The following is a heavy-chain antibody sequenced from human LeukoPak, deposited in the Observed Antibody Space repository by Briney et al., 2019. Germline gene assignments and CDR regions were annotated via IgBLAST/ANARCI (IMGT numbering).Heavy chain of an antibody. CDR1: GFTYSSYG. V-gene: IGHV3-30*03. D-gene: IGHD2-15*01. CDR2: ISYDGSNK. CDR3: ATTRVGYCSGGSCGPSDY. Sequence: PGGSLRLSCEASGFTYSSYGMHWVRRAPGKGLEWMTVISYDGSNKYYVDSVKGRFTISRDNSKSTLYLQMNSLRAEDTAVYYCATTRVGYCSGGSCGPSDYWGQGTLVTVSS. J-gene: IGHJ4*02.